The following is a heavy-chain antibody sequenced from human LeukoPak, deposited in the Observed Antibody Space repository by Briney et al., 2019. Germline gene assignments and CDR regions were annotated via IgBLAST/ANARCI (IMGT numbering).Heavy chain of an antibody. D-gene: IGHD3-22*01. Sequence: SETLSLTCTVSGGSVSSSYWSWVRQPPGEGLECIGYIYYSRSTNYNPSLKSRVTMSVDTSKNQFSLKLSSVTAADTAVYYCARAKPYYYDTSGFYPDAFDIWGQGTMVTVSS. V-gene: IGHV4-59*02. CDR2: IYYSRST. J-gene: IGHJ3*02. CDR3: ARAKPYYYDTSGFYPDAFDI. CDR1: GGSVSSSY.